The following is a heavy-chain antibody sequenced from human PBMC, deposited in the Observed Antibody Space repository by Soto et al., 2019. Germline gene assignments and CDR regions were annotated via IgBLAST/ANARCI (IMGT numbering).Heavy chain of an antibody. Sequence: QLQLQESGPGLVKPSETLSLTCTVSGGSISSSSYYWGWIRQPPGKGLEWIGSIYYSGSTYYNPYLNSRRTISVDTSKTQFSLKLSSVTAADTAVYFCVRVVAATPDYWGPGTMVTVSS. CDR1: GGSISSSSYY. D-gene: IGHD2-15*01. V-gene: IGHV4-39*01. CDR2: IYYSGST. J-gene: IGHJ4*02. CDR3: VRVVAATPDY.